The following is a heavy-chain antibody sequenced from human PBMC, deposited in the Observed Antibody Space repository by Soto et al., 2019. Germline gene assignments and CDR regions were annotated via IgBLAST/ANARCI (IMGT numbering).Heavy chain of an antibody. D-gene: IGHD2-21*01. J-gene: IGHJ3*01. CDR1: GFTFRSYA. CDR3: ARGDPPGATFDV. Sequence: GGSLRLSCTVSGFTFRSYAMNWVRQAPGEGLEWVSFISSSGAFTNYADSVKGRFTVSRDNANNSVHLQMNSLRAEDTAVYYCARGDPPGATFDVWGQGTLVTVSS. V-gene: IGHV3-21*05. CDR2: ISSSGAFT.